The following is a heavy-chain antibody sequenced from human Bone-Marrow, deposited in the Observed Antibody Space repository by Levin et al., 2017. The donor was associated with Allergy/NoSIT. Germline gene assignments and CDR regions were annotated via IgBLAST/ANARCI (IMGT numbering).Heavy chain of an antibody. D-gene: IGHD7-27*01. CDR1: GFTFSSYA. CDR2: ISGSGGST. CDR3: AKGVTGDRY. V-gene: IGHV3-23*01. J-gene: IGHJ4*02. Sequence: GESLKISCAASGFTFSSYAMSWVRQAPGKGLEWVSAISGSGGSTYYADSVKGRFTISRENSKNTLYLQMNSLRAEDTAVYYCAKGVTGDRYWGQGTLVTVSS.